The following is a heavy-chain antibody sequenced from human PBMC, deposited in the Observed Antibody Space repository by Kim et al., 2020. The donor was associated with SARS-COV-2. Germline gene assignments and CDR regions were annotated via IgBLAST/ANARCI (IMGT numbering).Heavy chain of an antibody. CDR3: AGPLDCTNAVCYYGPFGY. Sequence: ASVKVSCKASGYTFTNYDIHWVRQAPGQSLEWMGWINAGKGDTKLSQKFQGRVTIARDTYASTAYLDVSSLRSEDTAVYYCAGPLDCTNAVCYYGPFGYWGQGTLVTVSS. CDR1: GYTFTNYD. CDR2: INAGKGDT. D-gene: IGHD2-8*01. V-gene: IGHV1-3*01. J-gene: IGHJ4*02.